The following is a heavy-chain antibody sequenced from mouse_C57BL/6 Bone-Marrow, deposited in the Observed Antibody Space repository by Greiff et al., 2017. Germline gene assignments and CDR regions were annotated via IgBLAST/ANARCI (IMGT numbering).Heavy chain of an antibody. CDR2: IYPGGGYT. Sequence: QVQLQQPGAELVRPGTSVKMSCKASGYTFTNYWIGWAKQRPGHGLEWIGDIYPGGGYTNYNQQFKGKATLTADKSSSTAYMQLSSLTSEDSAIYYCARRLGHWYFDVWGTGTTVTVSS. V-gene: IGHV1-63*01. D-gene: IGHD4-1*01. CDR3: ARRLGHWYFDV. CDR1: GYTFTNYW. J-gene: IGHJ1*03.